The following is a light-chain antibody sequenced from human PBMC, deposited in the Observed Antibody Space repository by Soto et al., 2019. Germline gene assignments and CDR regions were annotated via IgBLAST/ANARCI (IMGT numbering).Light chain of an antibody. CDR2: AAS. CDR3: QQSYSTPGPLT. V-gene: IGKV1-39*01. J-gene: IGKJ4*01. CDR1: QSISSY. Sequence: DIPMTQSPSSLSASVGDRVTITCRASQSISSYLNWYQQKPGKAPKLLIYAASSLQSGVPSRFSGSGSGTDFTLTISSLQPEDFATYYCQQSYSTPGPLTFGGGTKVEIK.